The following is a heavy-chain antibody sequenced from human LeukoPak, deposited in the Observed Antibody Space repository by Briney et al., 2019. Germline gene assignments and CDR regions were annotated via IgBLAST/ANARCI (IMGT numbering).Heavy chain of an antibody. CDR2: IYRGGNT. J-gene: IGHJ4*02. V-gene: IGHV3-66*01. CDR1: GFTVSSND. CDR3: ARDRPGDGYFDY. Sequence: GGSLRLSCAASGFTVSSNDMTWVRQTPGKGVEWVSIIYRGGNTYYADSVKGRFTISRDNSKNTLYLQMNSLRAEDTAVFYCARDRPGDGYFDYWGQGTLVTVSS. D-gene: IGHD3-10*01.